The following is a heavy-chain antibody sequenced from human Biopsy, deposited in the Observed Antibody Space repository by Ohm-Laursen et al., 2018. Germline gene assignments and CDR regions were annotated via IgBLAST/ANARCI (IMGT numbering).Heavy chain of an antibody. V-gene: IGHV4-59*01. Sequence: GTLSLTCGVSGGSFSTYYWTWIRQPPGKGLEWIACIDYRGSTNYNPSLKSRVSISIDTSKNQLSLRLNSVTAADTAVYYCARVSRSIYDSTFDSFNIWGPWTMVTVSS. CDR3: ARVSRSIYDSTFDSFNI. J-gene: IGHJ3*02. D-gene: IGHD3-22*01. CDR1: GGSFSTYY. CDR2: IDYRGST.